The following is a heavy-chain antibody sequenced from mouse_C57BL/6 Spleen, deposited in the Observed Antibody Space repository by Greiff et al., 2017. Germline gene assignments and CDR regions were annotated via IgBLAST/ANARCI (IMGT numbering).Heavy chain of an antibody. Sequence: VQLQQPGAELVMPGASVKLSCKASGYTFTSYWMHWVKQRPGQGLEWIGEIDPSDSYTNYNQKFKGKSTLTVDKSSSTAYMQLSSLTSEDSAVYYCARETAQEFDYWGQGTTLTVSS. CDR2: IDPSDSYT. V-gene: IGHV1-69*01. CDR3: ARETAQEFDY. CDR1: GYTFTSYW. D-gene: IGHD3-2*02. J-gene: IGHJ2*01.